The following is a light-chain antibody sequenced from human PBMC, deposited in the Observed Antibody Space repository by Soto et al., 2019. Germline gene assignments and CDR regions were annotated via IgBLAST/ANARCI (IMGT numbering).Light chain of an antibody. V-gene: IGLV2-8*01. J-gene: IGLJ1*01. CDR3: SSYAGTKNFV. CDR2: EVT. Sequence: QSALTQPPSASGSPGHSVTISCTGTSSDVGAYNYVSWYQQHPGKAPKLLIYEVTKRPSGVPDRFSGSKSGDTASLTVSGLQAEDEADYFCSSYAGTKNFVFGTGTKVTVL. CDR1: SSDVGAYNY.